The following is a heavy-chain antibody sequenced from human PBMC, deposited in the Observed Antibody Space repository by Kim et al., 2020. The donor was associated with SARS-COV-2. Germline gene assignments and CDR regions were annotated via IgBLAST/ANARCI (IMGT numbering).Heavy chain of an antibody. Sequence: GGSLRLSCAASGFTLTTGFTFSSYAMHWVRQAPGKGLEWVALISYDGSNKYYADSVKGRFTISRDNSKSTLYLQMNSLRSEDTSLYYCARSDDSSGFYPYFDNWGQGTLVTVSS. V-gene: IGHV3-30*04. CDR3: ARSDDSSGFYPYFDN. J-gene: IGHJ4*02. CDR2: ISYDGSNK. D-gene: IGHD3-22*01. CDR1: GFTLTTGFTFSSYA.